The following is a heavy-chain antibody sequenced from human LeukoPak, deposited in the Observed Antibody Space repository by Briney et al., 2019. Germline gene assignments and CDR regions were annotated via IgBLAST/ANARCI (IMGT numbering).Heavy chain of an antibody. V-gene: IGHV3-30*03. J-gene: IGHJ4*02. Sequence: GSLRLSCAASGFTFSSYGMHWVRQAPGKGLEWVAVISYDGSNKYYADSVKGRFTISRDNSKNTLYLQMNSLRAEDTAVYYCARDVVGAAAGDWGQGTLVTVSS. D-gene: IGHD1-26*01. CDR3: ARDVVGAAAGD. CDR2: ISYDGSNK. CDR1: GFTFSSYG.